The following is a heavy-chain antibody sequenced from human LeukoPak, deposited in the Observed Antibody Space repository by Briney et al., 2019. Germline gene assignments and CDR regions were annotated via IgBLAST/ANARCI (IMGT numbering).Heavy chain of an antibody. Sequence: SETLSLTCTVSEDSINSHYWSWIRQPPGKGLEWIGYVYDTGSTNYNPSLESRVSLSVDTSKNHFSLKLTSVTAADTAVYYCARGRWLFGFWGQGILVTVSS. V-gene: IGHV4-59*11. CDR1: EDSINSHY. CDR2: VYDTGST. D-gene: IGHD5-12*01. CDR3: ARGRWLFGF. J-gene: IGHJ4*02.